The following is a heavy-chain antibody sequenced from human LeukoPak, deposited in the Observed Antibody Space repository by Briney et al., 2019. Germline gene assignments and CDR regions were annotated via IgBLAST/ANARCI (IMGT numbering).Heavy chain of an antibody. V-gene: IGHV1-2*02. Sequence: ASVKVSCKASGYTFTGYYMHWVRQAPGQGLEWMGWINPNSGGTNYAQKFQGRVTMTTDTSTSTAYMELRSLRSDDTAVYYCARSSGGETHYYYYYYMDVWGKGTTVTISS. D-gene: IGHD3-16*01. CDR1: GYTFTGYY. J-gene: IGHJ6*03. CDR2: INPNSGGT. CDR3: ARSSGGETHYYYYYYMDV.